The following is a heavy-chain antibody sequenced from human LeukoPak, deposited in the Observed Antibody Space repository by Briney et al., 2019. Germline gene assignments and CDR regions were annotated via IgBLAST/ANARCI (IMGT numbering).Heavy chain of an antibody. J-gene: IGHJ6*02. CDR2: ISGNGVTR. CDR1: GFTFSSYA. D-gene: IGHD3-10*01. CDR3: AKGESPQYMVRGVPYYYYVMDV. V-gene: IGHV3-23*01. Sequence: GSLRLSCAASGFTFSSYAMNWVRQSPGEGLEWVSGISGNGVTRHYADSVKGRLTISRDNSKSTLYLQMSSLRAEDTAVYYCAKGESPQYMVRGVPYYYYVMDVWGQGTTVTVAS.